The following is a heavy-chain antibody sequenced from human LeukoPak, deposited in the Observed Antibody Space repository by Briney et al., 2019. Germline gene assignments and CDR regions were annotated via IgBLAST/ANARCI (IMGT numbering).Heavy chain of an antibody. J-gene: IGHJ6*04. V-gene: IGHV4-34*01. CDR1: GGSFSGYY. D-gene: IGHD1-26*01. CDR2: INHSGST. CDR3: ARGPRKWVLRGKGGLYYYYGMDV. Sequence: SETLSLTCAVYGGSFSGYYWSWIRQPPGKGLEWIGEINHSGSTNYNPSLKSRVTISVDTSKNQFSLKLSSVTAADTAVYYCARGPRKWVLRGKGGLYYYYGMDVWGKGTTVTVSS.